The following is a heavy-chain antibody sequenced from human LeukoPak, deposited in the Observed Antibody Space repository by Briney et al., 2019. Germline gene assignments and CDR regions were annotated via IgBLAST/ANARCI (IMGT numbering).Heavy chain of an antibody. CDR2: IIPILGIA. V-gene: IGHV1-69*04. CDR3: AVGYSSGWTYYSYGMDV. J-gene: IGHJ6*02. D-gene: IGHD6-19*01. Sequence: ASVKVSCKASGGTFSSYAISWVRQAPGQGLEWMGRIIPILGIANYAQKFQGRVTITADKSTSTAYMELSSLRSEDTAVYYCAVGYSSGWTYYSYGMDVWGQGTTVTVSS. CDR1: GGTFSSYA.